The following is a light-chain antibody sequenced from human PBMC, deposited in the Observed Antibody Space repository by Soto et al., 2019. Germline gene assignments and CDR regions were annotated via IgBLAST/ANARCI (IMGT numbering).Light chain of an antibody. CDR3: QQYNSYWT. V-gene: IGKV1-5*03. J-gene: IGKJ1*01. Sequence: DIQMTQYPSTLSASVGDRVTITCLASQSISSWLAWYQQKPGKAPKLLIYKASTLESGVPSRFSGSGSGTEFTLTISSLQPDDFATYYCQQYNSYWTFGQGTKVDIK. CDR1: QSISSW. CDR2: KAS.